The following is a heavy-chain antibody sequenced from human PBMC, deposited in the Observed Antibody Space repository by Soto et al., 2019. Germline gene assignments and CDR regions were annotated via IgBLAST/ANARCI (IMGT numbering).Heavy chain of an antibody. V-gene: IGHV3-33*01. D-gene: IGHD3-16*02. CDR1: GFTFSRYG. Sequence: GSLRLSCAASGFTFSRYGMHWVRQAPGKGLEWVAVIWYDGSNKYYADSVKGRFTISRDNSENTVYLQMNSLRAEDAAVYYCARETVMITFGGVIADAFDSWGQGTMVTVSS. J-gene: IGHJ3*02. CDR3: ARETVMITFGGVIADAFDS. CDR2: IWYDGSNK.